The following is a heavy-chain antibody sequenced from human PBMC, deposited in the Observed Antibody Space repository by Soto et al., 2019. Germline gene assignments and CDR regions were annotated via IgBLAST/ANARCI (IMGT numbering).Heavy chain of an antibody. CDR3: ARDIGYGGN. D-gene: IGHD3-16*01. Sequence: EVQLVESGGGLVQPEGSLRLSCAASGFTFSTSWMHWVRQTPGKGLVWVSHINPDGSITNYADSAKGRFTISRDNAKNTLFLQMNNLRAEDTSVYFCARDIGYGGNWGQGTLVTVSS. CDR2: INPDGSIT. V-gene: IGHV3-74*01. J-gene: IGHJ4*02. CDR1: GFTFSTSW.